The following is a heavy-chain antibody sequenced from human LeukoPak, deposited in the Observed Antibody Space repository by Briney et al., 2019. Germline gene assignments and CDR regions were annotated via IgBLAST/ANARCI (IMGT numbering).Heavy chain of an antibody. CDR2: IYYSGST. D-gene: IGHD3-10*01. CDR3: ARDELPITMVRGVRGFDP. Sequence: SETLSLTCTVSGGSISSSSYYWGWIRQPPGKGLEWIGSIYYSGSTYYNPSLKSRVTISVDTPKNQFSLKLSSVTAADTAVYYCARDELPITMVRGVRGFDPWGQGTLVTVSS. V-gene: IGHV4-39*01. CDR1: GGSISSSSYY. J-gene: IGHJ5*02.